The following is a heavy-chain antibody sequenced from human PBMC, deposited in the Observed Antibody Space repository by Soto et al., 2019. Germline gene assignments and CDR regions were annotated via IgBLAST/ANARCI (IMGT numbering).Heavy chain of an antibody. CDR1: GGTFSSYA. Sequence: QVQLVQSGAEVKQPGSSVKVSCKASGGTFSSYAISWVRQAPGQGLEWMGGIIPIFGTANYAQKFQGRVTITADDSTSTAYMELSSLRSEDTAVYYCASRENYYDSREVPYWCQGTLVTVSS. D-gene: IGHD3-22*01. CDR3: ASRENYYDSREVPY. CDR2: IIPIFGTA. V-gene: IGHV1-69*12. J-gene: IGHJ4*02.